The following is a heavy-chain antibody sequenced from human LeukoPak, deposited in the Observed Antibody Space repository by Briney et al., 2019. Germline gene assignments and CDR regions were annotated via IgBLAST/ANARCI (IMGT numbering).Heavy chain of an antibody. Sequence: GGSLRLSCAASGFTFSDYYMSWIRQAPGKGLEWVSYISSSGSTIYYADSVKGRFTISRDNAKNSLYLQMNSLRAEDTAVYYCARGVRQQLGKNYFDYWGQRTLVTVSS. D-gene: IGHD6-13*01. V-gene: IGHV3-11*01. CDR1: GFTFSDYY. CDR2: ISSSGSTI. J-gene: IGHJ4*02. CDR3: ARGVRQQLGKNYFDY.